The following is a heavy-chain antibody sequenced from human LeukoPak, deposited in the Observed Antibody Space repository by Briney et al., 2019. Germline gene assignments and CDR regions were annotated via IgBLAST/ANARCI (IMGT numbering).Heavy chain of an antibody. V-gene: IGHV3-23*01. D-gene: IGHD5-12*01. J-gene: IGHJ4*02. CDR3: AKPVGDIVATIGGDYFDY. CDR1: GFTFSNYA. CDR2: INGSGGRT. Sequence: GGSLRLSCAASGFTFSNYAMSWVRQAPGKGLEWVSDINGSGGRTYYADSVKGRFTISRDNSKNTLYLQMNSLRAEDTAVYYCAKPVGDIVATIGGDYFDYWGQGTLVTVSS.